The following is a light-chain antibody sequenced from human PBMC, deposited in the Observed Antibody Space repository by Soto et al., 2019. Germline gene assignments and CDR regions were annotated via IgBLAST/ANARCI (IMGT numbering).Light chain of an antibody. V-gene: IGKV3-20*01. Sequence: EIVLTQSPGTLSLSPGERATLSCRASQSVSSSYLAWYQQKPGQAPRLLIYSASSRATGIPDRFSGSGSGTDFTLTISRLEPEDFAVYYYQQYGSSPPYTFGQGTKLDIK. CDR2: SAS. CDR3: QQYGSSPPYT. J-gene: IGKJ2*01. CDR1: QSVSSSY.